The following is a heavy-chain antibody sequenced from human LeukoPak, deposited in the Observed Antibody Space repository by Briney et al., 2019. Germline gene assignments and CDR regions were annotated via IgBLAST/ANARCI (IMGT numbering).Heavy chain of an antibody. CDR3: ARHVAGYSTGRDY. D-gene: IGHD6-25*01. CDR1: GYSFTSYW. J-gene: IGHJ4*02. Sequence: GESLKISCKGSGYSFTSYWIGWVRPLPGKGLEWMGIIYPGDSDTRYSPSFQGQVTISADKSISTAYLQWSSLKASDTAMYYCARHVAGYSTGRDYWGQGTLVTVSS. CDR2: IYPGDSDT. V-gene: IGHV5-51*01.